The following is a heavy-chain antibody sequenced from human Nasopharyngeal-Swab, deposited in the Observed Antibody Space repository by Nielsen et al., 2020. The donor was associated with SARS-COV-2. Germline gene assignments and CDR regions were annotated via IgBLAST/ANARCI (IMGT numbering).Heavy chain of an antibody. CDR1: GYTFTSYG. CDR2: ISAYNGNT. D-gene: IGHD6-19*01. V-gene: IGHV1-18*01. CDR3: ARDGGQWWLVILNENWFDP. J-gene: IGHJ5*02. Sequence: ASVKVSCKASGYTFTSYGISWVRQAPGQGLEWMGWISAYNGNTNYAQKLQGRVTMTTDTSTSTAYMELRSLGSDDTAVYYCARDGGQWWLVILNENWFDPWGQGTLVTVSS.